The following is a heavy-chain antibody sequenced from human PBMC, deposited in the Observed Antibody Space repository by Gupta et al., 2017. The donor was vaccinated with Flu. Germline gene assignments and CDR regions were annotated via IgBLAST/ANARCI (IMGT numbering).Heavy chain of an antibody. J-gene: IGHJ4*02. Sequence: YAMSWVRQAAGKGLEWVSGMNHAGDKTNYADSVQGRFTISRDNSKNTLYLQMNTLRVEDTAIYYCAKDLYTIPGAMDSWGQGTLVTVSS. CDR3: AKDLYTIPGAMDS. CDR2: MNHAGDKT. V-gene: IGHV3-23*01. D-gene: IGHD2-2*01. CDR1: YA.